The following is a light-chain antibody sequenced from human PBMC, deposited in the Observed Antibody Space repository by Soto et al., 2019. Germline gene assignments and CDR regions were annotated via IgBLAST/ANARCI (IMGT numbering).Light chain of an antibody. Sequence: ILMTQSPATLSVSPGERASLSCGASQSVSSNLAWYQQKPGQAPRLLIYGASTRATGIPSRFSGSGSGTEFTLTISSLQSEDFAVYYCQQYNNWTPWKYSQGTKV. CDR1: QSVSSN. CDR3: QQYNNWTPWK. V-gene: IGKV3-15*01. J-gene: IGKJ1*01. CDR2: GAS.